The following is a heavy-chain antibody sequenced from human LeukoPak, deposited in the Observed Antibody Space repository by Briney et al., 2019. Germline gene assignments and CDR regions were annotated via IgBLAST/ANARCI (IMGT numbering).Heavy chain of an antibody. CDR1: GFTFSSYG. D-gene: IGHD6-19*01. Sequence: GGSLRLSCAASGFTFSSYGMSWVRQAPGKGLEWVSAITGSGGTTYYADSVKGRFTISRDNAKKSVYLQMNSLRAEDTAVYYCARGSTYSSGWYTGFDYWGQGTLVTVSS. J-gene: IGHJ4*02. CDR2: ITGSGGTT. CDR3: ARGSTYSSGWYTGFDY. V-gene: IGHV3-23*01.